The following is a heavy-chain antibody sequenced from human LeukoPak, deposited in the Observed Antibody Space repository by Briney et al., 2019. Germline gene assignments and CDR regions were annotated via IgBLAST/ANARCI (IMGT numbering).Heavy chain of an antibody. Sequence: GGSLRLSCAASGFTFSSYGMHWVRQAPGKGLEWVAVISYDGSNKYYADSVKGRFTTSRDNSKNTLYLQMNSLRAEDTAVYYCAKVASIVLMVYATHFDYWGQGTLVTVSS. CDR1: GFTFSSYG. CDR2: ISYDGSNK. D-gene: IGHD2-8*01. CDR3: AKVASIVLMVYATHFDY. V-gene: IGHV3-30*18. J-gene: IGHJ4*02.